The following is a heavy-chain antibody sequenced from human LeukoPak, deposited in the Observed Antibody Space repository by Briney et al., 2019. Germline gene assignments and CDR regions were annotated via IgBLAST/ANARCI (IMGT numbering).Heavy chain of an antibody. CDR3: VTVRDVLRFLEWLGFDY. J-gene: IGHJ4*02. V-gene: IGHV3-30*04. CDR2: ISYDGSNK. Sequence: GRSLRLSCAASGFTFSSYAMHWVRQAPGKGLEWVAVISYDGSNKHYADSVKGRFTISRDNSKNTLYLQMNSLRVEDTAVYYCVTVRDVLRFLEWLGFDYWGQGTLVTVSS. CDR1: GFTFSSYA. D-gene: IGHD3-3*01.